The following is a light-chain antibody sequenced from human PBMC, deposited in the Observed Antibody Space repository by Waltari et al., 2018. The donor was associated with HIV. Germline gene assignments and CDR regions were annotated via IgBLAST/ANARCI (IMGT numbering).Light chain of an antibody. Sequence: EIVLTQSPGTLSLSPGERATLSCRASQSVSSSSLAWFQQKPGQAPRLLIYGASSRATDIPDRFSGSGSGTNFTLTISRLEPEDFAVYYCQQYGSSRGTFGQGTKVEIK. CDR2: GAS. CDR1: QSVSSSS. V-gene: IGKV3-20*01. J-gene: IGKJ1*01. CDR3: QQYGSSRGT.